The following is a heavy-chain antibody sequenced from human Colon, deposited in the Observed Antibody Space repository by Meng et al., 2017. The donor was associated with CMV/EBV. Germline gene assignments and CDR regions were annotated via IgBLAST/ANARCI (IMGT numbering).Heavy chain of an antibody. CDR1: GFTFNTYW. Sequence: GGSLRLSCGVSGFTFNTYWMTWVRQAPGKGLEWVANIKEDGSEKHYLDSVKGRFTISRDNAKNSLYLQMNSLRAEDTAVYYCARDSYPLRGDYWGQGTLVTVSS. CDR3: ARDSYPLRGDY. D-gene: IGHD3-16*01. J-gene: IGHJ4*02. V-gene: IGHV3-7*01. CDR2: IKEDGSEK.